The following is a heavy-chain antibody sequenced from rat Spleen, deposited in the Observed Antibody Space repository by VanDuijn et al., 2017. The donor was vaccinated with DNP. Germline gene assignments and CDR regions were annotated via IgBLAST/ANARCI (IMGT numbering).Heavy chain of an antibody. V-gene: IGHV5-31*01. J-gene: IGHJ2*01. Sequence: EVQVVESGGDLVQPGRSLKLSCAASRFTFNNYWMTWIRQVPGKGLEWVASITISGGNTYYPDSVKGRFTISRDNTKNTLYLQMNSLRSEDTATYYCTTDNYSAPFDYWGQGVMVTVSS. CDR2: ITISGGNT. CDR3: TTDNYSAPFDY. CDR1: RFTFNNYW. D-gene: IGHD1-8*01.